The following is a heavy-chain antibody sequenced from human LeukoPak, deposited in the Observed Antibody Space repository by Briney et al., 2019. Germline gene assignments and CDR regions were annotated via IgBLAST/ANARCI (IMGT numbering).Heavy chain of an antibody. CDR3: ARVLSAVGTLAFDI. CDR2: ISAYNGNT. CDR1: GYTFTSYG. J-gene: IGHJ3*02. Sequence: ASVKVSCKASGYTFTSYGISWVRQAPGQGLEWMGWISAYNGNTNYAQKLQGRVTMTTDTSTSTAYMELRSLRSDDTAVYYCARVLSAVGTLAFDIWGQGTMVTVSS. V-gene: IGHV1-18*01. D-gene: IGHD6-13*01.